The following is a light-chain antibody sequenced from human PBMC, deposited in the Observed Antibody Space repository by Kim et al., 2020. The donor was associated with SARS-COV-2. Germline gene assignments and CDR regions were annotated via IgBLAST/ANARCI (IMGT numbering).Light chain of an antibody. J-gene: IGLJ2*01. Sequence: ELTQPPSASGTPGQRVTISCSGSSSNIGGNTVNWYQQLPGTAPKLLIYTNNQRPSGVPDRFSGSKSGTSASLAISGLQSEDEADYYCAAWDDSLNGVVFGGGTKVTVL. CDR2: TNN. CDR3: AAWDDSLNGVV. V-gene: IGLV1-44*01. CDR1: SSNIGGNT.